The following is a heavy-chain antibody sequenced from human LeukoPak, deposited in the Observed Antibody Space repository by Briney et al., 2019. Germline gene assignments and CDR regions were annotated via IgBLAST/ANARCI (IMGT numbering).Heavy chain of an antibody. V-gene: IGHV4-59*11. D-gene: IGHD3-22*01. J-gene: IGHJ4*02. CDR2: IYYSGST. CDR3: ARAAYYDSSGYYYLAFDY. Sequence: SETLSLTCTVSGGSISSHYRSWIRQPPGKGLEWIGYIYYSGSTNYNPSLKSRVTISVDTSKNQFSLKLSSVTAADTAVYYCARAAYYDSSGYYYLAFDYWGQGTLVTVSS. CDR1: GGSISSHY.